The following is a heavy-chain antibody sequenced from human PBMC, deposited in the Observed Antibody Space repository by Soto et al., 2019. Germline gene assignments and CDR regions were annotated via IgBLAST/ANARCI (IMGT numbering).Heavy chain of an antibody. CDR1: GFTFSSYW. J-gene: IGHJ4*02. D-gene: IGHD1-26*01. CDR3: ARDLYSGSYFDY. V-gene: IGHV3-7*01. CDR2: IKQDGSEK. Sequence: LSLTCAASGFTFSSYWMSWVRQAPGKGLEWVANIKQDGSEKYYVDSVKGRFTISRDNAKNSLYLQMNSLRAEDTAVYYCARDLYSGSYFDYWGQGTLVTVSS.